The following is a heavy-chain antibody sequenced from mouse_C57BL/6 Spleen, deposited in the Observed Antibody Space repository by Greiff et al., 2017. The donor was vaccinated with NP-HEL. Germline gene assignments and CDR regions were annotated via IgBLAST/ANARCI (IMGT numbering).Heavy chain of an antibody. CDR1: GFSFNTYA. Sequence: EVQRVESGGGLVQPKGSLKLSCAASGFSFNTYAMNWVRQAPGKGLEWVARIRSKSNNYATYYADSVKDRFTISRDDSESMLYLQMNNLKTEDTAMYYCVYDGYPAWFAYWGQGTLVTVSA. V-gene: IGHV10-1*01. CDR3: VYDGYPAWFAY. CDR2: IRSKSNNYAT. J-gene: IGHJ3*01. D-gene: IGHD2-3*01.